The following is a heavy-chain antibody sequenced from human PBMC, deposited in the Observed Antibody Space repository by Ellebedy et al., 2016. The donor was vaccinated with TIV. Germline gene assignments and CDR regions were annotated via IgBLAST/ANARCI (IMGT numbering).Heavy chain of an antibody. CDR2: IYYSGST. V-gene: IGHV4-30-4*01. CDR3: AGRRMYYYGSGSADY. J-gene: IGHJ4*02. CDR1: GGSISSGDYY. D-gene: IGHD3-10*01. Sequence: MPSETLSLTCTVSGGSISSGDYYWSWIRQPPGKGLEWIGYIYYSGSTYYNPSLKSRVTISVDTSKNQFSLKLSSVTAADTAVYYCAGRRMYYYGSGSADYWGQGTLVTVSS.